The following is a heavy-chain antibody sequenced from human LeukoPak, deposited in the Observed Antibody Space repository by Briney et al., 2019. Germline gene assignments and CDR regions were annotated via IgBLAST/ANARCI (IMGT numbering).Heavy chain of an antibody. CDR2: INHSGST. V-gene: IGHV4-34*01. CDR3: ARGQQQLVPFDY. J-gene: IGHJ4*02. D-gene: IGHD6-13*01. Sequence: SETLSLTCAVYGGSFSGYYWSWIRQPPGKGLEWIGEINHSGSTNYNPSLKSRVTISVDTSKNQFSLKLSSVTAADTAVYYCARGQQQLVPFDYRGQGTLVTVSS. CDR1: GGSFSGYY.